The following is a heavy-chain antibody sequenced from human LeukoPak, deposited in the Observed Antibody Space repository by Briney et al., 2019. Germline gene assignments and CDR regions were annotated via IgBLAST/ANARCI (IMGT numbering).Heavy chain of an antibody. CDR1: GGSISSGSYY. CDR3: ARNCTSSSCHEAFDP. CDR2: IYYTGSP. D-gene: IGHD2-15*01. J-gene: IGHJ5*02. Sequence: SETLSLTCTVSGGSISSGSYYWAWIRQPPGKGLEWIGTIYYTGSPYYNPSLKSRVTISVDTSKKQFSLKLSSVTAADTAVYYCARNCTSSSCHEAFDPWGQGTLVTVSS. V-gene: IGHV4-39*01.